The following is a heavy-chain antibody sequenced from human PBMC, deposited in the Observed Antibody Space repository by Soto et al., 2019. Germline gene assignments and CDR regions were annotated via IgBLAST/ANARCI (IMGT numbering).Heavy chain of an antibody. D-gene: IGHD6-19*01. Sequence: ETLSLTCTVSGGSISSSSYYWGRIRQPPGKGLEWIGSIYYSGSTYYNPSLKSRVTISVDTSKNQFSLKLSSVTAADTAVYYCARLCIEWLVRGGLYNWFDPWGQGTLVTVSS. V-gene: IGHV4-39*01. CDR2: IYYSGST. J-gene: IGHJ5*02. CDR3: ARLCIEWLVRGGLYNWFDP. CDR1: GGSISSSSYY.